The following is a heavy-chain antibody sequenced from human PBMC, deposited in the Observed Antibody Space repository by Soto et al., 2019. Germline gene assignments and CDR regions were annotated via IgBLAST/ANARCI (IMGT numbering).Heavy chain of an antibody. CDR2: INHSGST. CDR3: ARGLWEGLRFLEWFYYYYGMDV. D-gene: IGHD3-3*01. CDR1: GGSFSGYY. Sequence: KASETLSLTCAVYGGSFSGYYWSWIRQPPGKGLEWIGEINHSGSTNYNPSLKSRVTISVDTSKNQFSLKLSSVTAADTAVYYCARGLWEGLRFLEWFYYYYGMDVWGQGTTVTVSS. V-gene: IGHV4-34*01. J-gene: IGHJ6*02.